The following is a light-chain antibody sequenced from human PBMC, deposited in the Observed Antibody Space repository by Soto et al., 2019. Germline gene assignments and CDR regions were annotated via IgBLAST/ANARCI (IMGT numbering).Light chain of an antibody. CDR1: SEHGTYA. CDR3: QIWGIGFRV. CDR2: VNSDGSH. J-gene: IGLJ2*01. V-gene: IGLV4-69*01. Sequence: QSVLTQSPSTSASLGASVRLTCTLSSEHGTYAVAWHQHQPYKGPRYLMKVNSDGSHTKGDGIPDRFSGSSSGVERYLTISSLQSDDEADYYCQIWGIGFRVFGGGTQLTVL.